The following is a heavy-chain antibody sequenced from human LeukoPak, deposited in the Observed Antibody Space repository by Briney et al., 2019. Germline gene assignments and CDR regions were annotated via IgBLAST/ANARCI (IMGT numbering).Heavy chain of an antibody. CDR2: IRYDGSNK. Sequence: GGSLRLSCAASGFTFISYGMHWVRQAPGKGLEWVTFIRYDGSNKYYADSVKGRFIISRDNSKNTLYLQMNSLRAEDTAVYYCAAAISGYSYGNLDYWGQGTLVTVSS. J-gene: IGHJ4*02. D-gene: IGHD5-18*01. CDR3: AAAISGYSYGNLDY. V-gene: IGHV3-30*02. CDR1: GFTFISYG.